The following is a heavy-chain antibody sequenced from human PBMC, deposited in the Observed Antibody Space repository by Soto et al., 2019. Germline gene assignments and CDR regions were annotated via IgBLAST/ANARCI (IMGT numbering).Heavy chain of an antibody. CDR3: ASGGYCNNGVCSKYYFDF. CDR1: GYSFTSYW. CDR2: IYPGDSDT. V-gene: IGHV5-51*01. J-gene: IGHJ4*02. Sequence: EVQLVQSGAEVKKPGESLKISCKGSGYSFTSYWIGWVRQMPGKGLEWMGIIYPGDSDTRYSPSFQGQVTISADKSISTAYLQWSSLKASDTAMYYCASGGYCNNGVCSKYYFDFWGQGTLVTVSS. D-gene: IGHD2-8*01.